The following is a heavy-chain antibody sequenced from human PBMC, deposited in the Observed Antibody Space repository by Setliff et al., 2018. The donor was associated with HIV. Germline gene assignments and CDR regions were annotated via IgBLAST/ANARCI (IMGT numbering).Heavy chain of an antibody. D-gene: IGHD3-10*01. J-gene: IGHJ5*02. Sequence: SETLSLTCSVSGGSISTTNYYWGWVRQPPGKGLEWIGILYYRGRAYYDLSLKSRVTLSVDTSKNSFSLNLTSVTAADTAVYFCARARGPPLPVLDLWGQGTLVTVSS. CDR2: LYYRGRA. V-gene: IGHV4-39*07. CDR3: ARARGPPLPVLDL. CDR1: GGSISTTNYY.